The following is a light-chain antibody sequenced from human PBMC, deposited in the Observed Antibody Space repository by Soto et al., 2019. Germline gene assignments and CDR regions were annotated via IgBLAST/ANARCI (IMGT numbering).Light chain of an antibody. CDR3: CSYTTSNTRQIV. Sequence: SPGQSITISCTGTSSDVGGYNYVSWYQQHPGKAPKFMIYDVSNRPSGVSNRFSGSKSGNTASLTISGLQAEDEADYYCCSYTTSNTRQIVFGTGTKVTVL. CDR2: DVS. V-gene: IGLV2-14*04. CDR1: SSDVGGYNY. J-gene: IGLJ1*01.